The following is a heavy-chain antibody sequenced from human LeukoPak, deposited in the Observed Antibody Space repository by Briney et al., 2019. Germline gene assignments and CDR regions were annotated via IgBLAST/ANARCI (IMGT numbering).Heavy chain of an antibody. V-gene: IGHV4-38-2*01. CDR1: GYSISSGYY. J-gene: IGHJ3*02. CDR2: IYHSGST. Sequence: NPSETLSLTCAVSGYSISSGYYWGWIRQPPGKGLEWIGSIYHSGSTYYNPSLKSRVTISVDTSKNQFSLKLSSVTAADTAVYYCARPVYCSSTSCYTGRYAFDIWGQGTMVTVS. CDR3: ARPVYCSSTSCYTGRYAFDI. D-gene: IGHD2-2*01.